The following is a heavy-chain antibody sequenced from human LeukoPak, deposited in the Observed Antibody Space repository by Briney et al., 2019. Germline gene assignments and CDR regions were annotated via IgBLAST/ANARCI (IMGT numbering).Heavy chain of an antibody. D-gene: IGHD2-2*01. CDR2: IYHSGST. Sequence: MASETLSLTCTVSGYSISSGNYWDWIRQPPGKGLEWIGSIYHSGSTYYNPSLKSRATISVDTSKNQFSLKLSSVTAADTAVYYCAKRYCSSTTCYDDRGAFDYWGQGTLVTVSS. J-gene: IGHJ4*02. V-gene: IGHV4-38-2*02. CDR3: AKRYCSSTTCYDDRGAFDY. CDR1: GYSISSGNY.